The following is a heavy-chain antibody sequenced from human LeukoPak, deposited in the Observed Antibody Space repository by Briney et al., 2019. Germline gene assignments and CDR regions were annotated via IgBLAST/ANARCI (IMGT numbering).Heavy chain of an antibody. CDR3: ARDYISPRWYDYVWGSYRPFDY. CDR1: RYTSTGYV. Sequence: ASVKVSCEASRYTSTGYVINCVGQAPGQGLEWMGWINPNSGGTNYAQTFQGRVTMTRDTSISIAYMELSTLRSQDTAGYYCARDYISPRWYDYVWGSYRPFDYWGQGILVTVSS. D-gene: IGHD3-16*02. V-gene: IGHV1-2*02. J-gene: IGHJ4*02. CDR2: INPNSGGT.